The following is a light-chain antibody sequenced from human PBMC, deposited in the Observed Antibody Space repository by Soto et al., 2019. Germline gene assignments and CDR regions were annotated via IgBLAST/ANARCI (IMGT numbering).Light chain of an antibody. V-gene: IGKV3-15*01. J-gene: IGKJ2*01. CDR3: QQYHNWTRQLT. Sequence: EIVMTQSPATLSLSPGERATLSCSASQTVASNLPWYQQKPGQAPRLLIHGSSTRATGVPARFSGSGSGTEFTLTISSRQAEDFAFDYSQQYHNWTRQLTFGQGTKLQL. CDR1: QTVASN. CDR2: GSS.